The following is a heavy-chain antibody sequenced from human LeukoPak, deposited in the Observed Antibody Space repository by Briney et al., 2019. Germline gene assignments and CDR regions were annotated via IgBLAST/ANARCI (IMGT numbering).Heavy chain of an antibody. V-gene: IGHV1-8*01. CDR2: MNPNSGNT. Sequence: GASVKVSCKASGYTFTSYDINWVRQATGQGLEWMGWMNPNSGNTGYAQKFQGRVTMTRNTSISTAYMELSSLRSEDTAVYYCARVLGYYDFWSDYYTTGNNWFDPWGQGTLVTVSS. J-gene: IGHJ5*02. D-gene: IGHD3-3*01. CDR1: GYTFTSYD. CDR3: ARVLGYYDFWSDYYTTGNNWFDP.